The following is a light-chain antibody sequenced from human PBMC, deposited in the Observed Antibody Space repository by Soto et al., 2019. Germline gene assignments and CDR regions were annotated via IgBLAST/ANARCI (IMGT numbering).Light chain of an antibody. V-gene: IGKV3-20*01. CDR3: QQYGGSPRVS. J-gene: IGKJ4*01. CDR2: GAS. Sequence: EIVLTQSPGALSLSPGERATLSSRASQTVSDNYFAWYQQKPGQAPRLLIYGASTRATGIPDRFSGSGSRTDFLLTTSRLEPEDFAVYYCQQYGGSPRVSFGGGTKVEIK. CDR1: QTVSDNY.